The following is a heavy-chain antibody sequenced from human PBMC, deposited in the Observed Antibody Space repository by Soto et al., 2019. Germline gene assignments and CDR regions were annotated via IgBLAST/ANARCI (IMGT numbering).Heavy chain of an antibody. V-gene: IGHV4-38-2*01. CDR3: ARTWLAGGTPADAFDI. Sequence: XATLSLTCAVSASSISSAYFWCWIRQPPGKGLEWIATIFHTGGTYYNPSLKSRVTISVDTSNNQFSLRLNSVTAADTALYFCARTWLAGGTPADAFDIWGQGTMVTVSS. D-gene: IGHD2-15*01. CDR1: ASSISSAYF. J-gene: IGHJ3*02. CDR2: IFHTGGT.